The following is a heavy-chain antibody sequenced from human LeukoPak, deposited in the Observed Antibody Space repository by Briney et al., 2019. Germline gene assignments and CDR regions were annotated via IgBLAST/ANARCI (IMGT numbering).Heavy chain of an antibody. Sequence: GGSLRLSCAASGFTFTSYAMNWVRQAPGKGLEWVSVISGGGSSIYYADSVKGRFTISRDNSMDTLHLQMNSLRAEDTAVCYCAKGANDAFDVWGPGTMVTVSS. J-gene: IGHJ3*01. V-gene: IGHV3-23*01. CDR2: ISGGGSSI. CDR3: AKGANDAFDV. CDR1: GFTFTSYA.